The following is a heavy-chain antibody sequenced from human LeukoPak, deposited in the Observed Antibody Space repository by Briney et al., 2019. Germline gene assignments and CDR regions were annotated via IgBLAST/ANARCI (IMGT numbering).Heavy chain of an antibody. CDR2: IYYSGST. D-gene: IGHD3-22*01. Sequence: SETLSLTCTVSGGSISSSSYYWGWIRQPPGKGLEWIGSIYYSGSTYYNPSLKSRVTISVDTSKNQFSLKLSSVTAADTAVYYCAREDYDTVNWGQGTLVTVSS. CDR1: GGSISSSSYY. J-gene: IGHJ4*02. CDR3: AREDYDTVN. V-gene: IGHV4-39*07.